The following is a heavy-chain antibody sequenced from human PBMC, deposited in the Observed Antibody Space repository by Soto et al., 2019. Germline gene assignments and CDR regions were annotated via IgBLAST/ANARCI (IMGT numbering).Heavy chain of an antibody. J-gene: IGHJ5*02. CDR2: IFYLGSS. CDR3: ARHSLALRKNNWFDP. D-gene: IGHD3-3*02. V-gene: IGHV4-39*01. Sequence: NPSETLSLTCTVSGDSIISGDFYWGWGRQPPGKGLEWIGSIFYLGSSYYNPSLKSRVTMSVDTSKNQFSLRLRSVTAADTALYFCARHSLALRKNNWFDPWGQGIMVTVSS. CDR1: GDSIISGDFY.